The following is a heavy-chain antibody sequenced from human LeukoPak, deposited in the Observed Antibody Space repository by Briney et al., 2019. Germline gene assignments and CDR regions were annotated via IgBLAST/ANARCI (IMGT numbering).Heavy chain of an antibody. D-gene: IGHD6-19*01. J-gene: IGHJ4*02. Sequence: PGGSLRLSCAVSGFSLHDYNMHWVRQAPGKGLDWVSHISWDGGNTYYADSVKGRFTISRDNAKNSLYLQMNSLRAEDTALYYCAREGSGWYFDYWGQGTLVTVSS. CDR2: ISWDGGNT. CDR3: AREGSGWYFDY. CDR1: GFSLHDYN. V-gene: IGHV3-43*01.